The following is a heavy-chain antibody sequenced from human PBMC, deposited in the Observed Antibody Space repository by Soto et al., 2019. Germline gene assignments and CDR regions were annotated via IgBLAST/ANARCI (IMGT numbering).Heavy chain of an antibody. D-gene: IGHD3-22*01. CDR2: INWNGGST. Sequence: GGSLRLSCAASGFTFDDYGMSWVRQAPGKGLEWVSGINWNGGSTGYADSVKGRFTISRDNAKNSLYLQMNSLRAEDTALYHCAVSSGDHYYYYGMDVWGQGTTVTVSS. CDR1: GFTFDDYG. CDR3: AVSSGDHYYYYGMDV. J-gene: IGHJ6*02. V-gene: IGHV3-20*01.